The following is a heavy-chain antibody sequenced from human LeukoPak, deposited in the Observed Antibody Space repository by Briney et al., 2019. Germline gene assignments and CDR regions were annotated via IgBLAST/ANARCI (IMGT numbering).Heavy chain of an antibody. J-gene: IGHJ5*02. Sequence: GGSLRLSCAASGFTFDDYGMSWVRQAPGKGLEWVSGINWNGGSTGYADSVKGRFTISRDNAKNSLYLQMNSLRAEDTAVYYCARTAYYDFWRGYEFDPWGQGTLVTVSS. CDR2: INWNGGST. CDR3: ARTAYYDFWRGYEFDP. CDR1: GFTFDDYG. V-gene: IGHV3-20*04. D-gene: IGHD3-3*01.